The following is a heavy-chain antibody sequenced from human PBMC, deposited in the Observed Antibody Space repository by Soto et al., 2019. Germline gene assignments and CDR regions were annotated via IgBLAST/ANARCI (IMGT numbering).Heavy chain of an antibody. V-gene: IGHV3-33*01. CDR3: ARDSYYYGSGSYYNYYYGMDV. J-gene: IGHJ6*02. Sequence: GGSLRLSCAASGFTFSSYGMHWVRQAPGKGLEWVAVIWYDGSNKYYADSVKGRFTISRDNSKNTLYLQMNSLRAEDTAVYYCARDSYYYGSGSYYNYYYGMDVWGQGTTVTVSS. CDR1: GFTFSSYG. D-gene: IGHD3-10*01. CDR2: IWYDGSNK.